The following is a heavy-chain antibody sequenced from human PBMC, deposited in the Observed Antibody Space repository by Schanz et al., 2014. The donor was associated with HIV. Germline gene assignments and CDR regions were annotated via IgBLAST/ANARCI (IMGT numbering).Heavy chain of an antibody. D-gene: IGHD3-10*01. V-gene: IGHV4-31*03. CDR3: ARESGSGSYSFPDY. CDR1: GGSISSGGYF. Sequence: QVQLQESGPGLVKPSQTLSLTCTVSGGSISSGGYFWSWIRQHPGKGLEWIGYMYHSGSTFYNPSLKSRVAISVNTSKNQFSLTLTSLTSADTAVYYCARESGSGSYSFPDYWGQGILVTVSS. CDR2: MYHSGST. J-gene: IGHJ4*02.